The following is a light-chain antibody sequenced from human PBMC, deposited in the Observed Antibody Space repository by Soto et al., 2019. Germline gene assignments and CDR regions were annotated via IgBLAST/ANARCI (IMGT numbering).Light chain of an antibody. CDR1: QSIALS. CDR3: QQSFRSPIT. J-gene: IGKJ5*01. CDR2: VAF. Sequence: IQMTQSPSSVSASVGDTVTMTCRASQSIALSVNWYQQKPGKAPKLLIYVAFTLESGVPSRFSGSGSGTEFTLTIRSLQPEDFATYYCQQSFRSPITFGQGTLLEVK. V-gene: IGKV1-39*01.